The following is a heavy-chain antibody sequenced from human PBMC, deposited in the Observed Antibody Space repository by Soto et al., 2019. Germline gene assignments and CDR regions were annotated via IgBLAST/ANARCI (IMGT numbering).Heavy chain of an antibody. J-gene: IGHJ4*02. CDR1: GFTFSSYA. V-gene: IGHV3-30*18. Sequence: QVQLVESGGGVVQPGTSLRLSCAASGFTFSSYAMHWVRQAPGKGLEWVAVVSYDGSHEFYADFVEGRFTIARANSKDTLYRQMNSLRAEDTAVYYCAKDVNDPHNYGDYNFHYWGQGTLVTVSS. CDR2: VSYDGSHE. CDR3: AKDVNDPHNYGDYNFHY. D-gene: IGHD4-17*01.